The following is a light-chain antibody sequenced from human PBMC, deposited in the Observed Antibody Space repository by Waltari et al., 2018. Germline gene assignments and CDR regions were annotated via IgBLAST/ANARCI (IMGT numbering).Light chain of an antibody. Sequence: VVRTQSPLPLPVTLGQPASFPRRSRQSLVYSDGNTYLNWFQQTPGQSPRRLINKVSNRDSGFTDRFSGSGSGTDFTLKISRVEAEDGGVYYCMQGCTFGQGTKLEIK. CDR2: KVS. CDR3: MQGCT. J-gene: IGKJ2*02. CDR1: QSLVYSDGNTY. V-gene: IGKV2-30*01.